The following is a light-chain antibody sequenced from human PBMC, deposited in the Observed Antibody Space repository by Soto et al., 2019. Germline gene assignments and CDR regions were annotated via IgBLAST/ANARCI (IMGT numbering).Light chain of an antibody. J-gene: IGLJ2*01. CDR2: GNS. V-gene: IGLV1-40*01. CDR3: QSYDSSLSGWGV. Sequence: QPVLTQPPSVSGAPGQRVTISCTGSSSNIGAGYDVHWYQQLPGTAPKLLIYGNSNRPSGVPDRSSGSKSGTSASLAITGLQAEDEADYYCQSYDSSLSGWGVFGGGTKLTVL. CDR1: SSNIGAGYD.